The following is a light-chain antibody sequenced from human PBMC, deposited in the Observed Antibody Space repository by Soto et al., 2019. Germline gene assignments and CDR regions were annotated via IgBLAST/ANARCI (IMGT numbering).Light chain of an antibody. V-gene: IGKV3-11*01. J-gene: IGKJ1*01. Sequence: EMVLTQSPATLSLSPGERATLSCRASQSINRYLAWYQQKPGQAPRLLIYDASNRATGIPARFSGSGSGTDFTLTISSLEPEDFAVYYCQQRSNWPWTFGQGTKVEIK. CDR3: QQRSNWPWT. CDR2: DAS. CDR1: QSINRY.